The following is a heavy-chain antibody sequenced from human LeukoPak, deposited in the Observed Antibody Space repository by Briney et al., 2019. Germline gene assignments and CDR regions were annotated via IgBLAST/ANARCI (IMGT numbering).Heavy chain of an antibody. J-gene: IGHJ4*02. CDR1: GYTFTGYY. CDR3: ARSAVPELFDY. D-gene: IGHD1-14*01. V-gene: IGHV1-2*02. CDR2: INPNTGGT. Sequence: ASVKVSCKTSGYTFTGYYMHWVRQAPGQGLEWMGWINPNTGGTNYAQKFQGRVTMTSDTSISTAYMELSSLKSDDTAMYYCARSAVPELFDYWGQGTLVTVSS.